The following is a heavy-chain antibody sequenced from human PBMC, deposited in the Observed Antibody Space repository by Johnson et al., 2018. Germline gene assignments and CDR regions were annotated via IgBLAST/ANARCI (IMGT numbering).Heavy chain of an antibody. Sequence: QVQLVESGGGVVQXGRSLRLXCAASGFTFSSYGMHWVRQAPGKGLEWGAVIWYDGSNKYYADSVKGRFTISRDNSKNTLYLQMNSLRAEDTAVYYCAKCKDSSGYDYAECQDGFDIWGQGTMVTVSS. D-gene: IGHD3-22*01. J-gene: IGHJ3*02. CDR3: AKCKDSSGYDYAECQDGFDI. CDR1: GFTFSSYG. V-gene: IGHV3-33*06. CDR2: IWYDGSNK.